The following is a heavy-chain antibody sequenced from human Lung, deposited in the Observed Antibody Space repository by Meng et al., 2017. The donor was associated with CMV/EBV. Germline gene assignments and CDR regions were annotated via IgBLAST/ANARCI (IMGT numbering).Heavy chain of an antibody. J-gene: IGHJ4*03. CDR2: ISTYNDDK. D-gene: IGHD1-26*01. CDR3: ARDRVGEPAFDY. Sequence: ASVXVSCKTSGYTFTGYGISWVRQAPGQGLEWMGWISTYNDDKNYVQKFQTRVTMTTDRSKSTAYMELRNLRSDDTAVYYCARDRVGEPAFDYWGQGTLVTVSS. V-gene: IGHV1-18*01. CDR1: GYTFTGYG.